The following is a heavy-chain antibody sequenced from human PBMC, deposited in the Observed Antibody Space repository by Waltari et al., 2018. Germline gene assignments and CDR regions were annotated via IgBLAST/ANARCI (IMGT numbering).Heavy chain of an antibody. CDR1: SYY. CDR3: ARASGSSYHEYFDY. J-gene: IGHJ4*02. CDR2: IYTSGST. V-gene: IGHV4-61*02. Sequence: SYYWSWIRQPAGKGLEWIGRIYTSGSTNYNPSLKSRVTISVDTSKNQFSLKLSSVTAADTAVYYCARASGSSYHEYFDYWGQGTLVTVSS. D-gene: IGHD6-6*01.